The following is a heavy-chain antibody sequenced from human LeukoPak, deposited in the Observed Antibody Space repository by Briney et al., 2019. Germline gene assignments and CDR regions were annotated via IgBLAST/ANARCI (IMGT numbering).Heavy chain of an antibody. CDR3: ARHDWFDP. J-gene: IGHJ5*02. CDR1: GFTFSSYS. V-gene: IGHV3-21*04. CDR2: ISSSSSYI. Sequence: TGGSLRLSCAASGFTFSSYSMNWVRQAPGKGLEWVSSISSSSSYIYYADSVKGRFTISRDNSKNTLYLQMNSLRAEDTAVNYCARHDWFDPWGRGTLVTVSS.